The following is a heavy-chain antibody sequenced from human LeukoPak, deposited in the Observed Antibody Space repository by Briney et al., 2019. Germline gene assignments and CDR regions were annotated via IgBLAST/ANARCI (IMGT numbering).Heavy chain of an antibody. Sequence: GASVKLSCKASGYTLTSSDMNRVRQSTGPGLEWMGWMNPNSGNTGYAQKFQGRVTMTRNTSISTAYMELSSLRSEDTAVYYCARGARFDPWGQGTLVTVSS. CDR1: GYTLTSSD. V-gene: IGHV1-8*01. J-gene: IGHJ5*02. CDR3: ARGARFDP. CDR2: MNPNSGNT.